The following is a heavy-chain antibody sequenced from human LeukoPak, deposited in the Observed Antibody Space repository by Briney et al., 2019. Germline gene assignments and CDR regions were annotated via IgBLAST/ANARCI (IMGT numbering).Heavy chain of an antibody. CDR3: ARQMVRGVIVYYYYMDV. Sequence: SETLSLTCTVSGGSISSYYWSWIRQPPGKGLEWIGYIYYSGSTNYNPSLKSRVTISVDTSKNQFSLKLSSVTAADTAMYYCARQMVRGVIVYYYYMDVWGKGTKLTISS. V-gene: IGHV4-59*01. CDR2: IYYSGST. J-gene: IGHJ6*03. D-gene: IGHD3-10*01. CDR1: GGSISSYY.